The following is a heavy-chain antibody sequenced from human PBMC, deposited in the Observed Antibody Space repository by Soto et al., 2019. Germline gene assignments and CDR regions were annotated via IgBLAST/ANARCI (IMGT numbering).Heavy chain of an antibody. D-gene: IGHD7-27*01. CDR3: ARTVMPVGNLAAFDH. CDR1: GGSVSSVKYF. CDR2: IYNNGNT. V-gene: IGHV4-61*01. J-gene: IGHJ4*02. Sequence: PSETLSHTCNVSGGSVSSVKYFWSWIRQPPGKGLEWIAYIYNNGNTNYNPSLKSRATISVDTSKNQCSLKLTSVTAADSAVYFCARTVMPVGNLAAFDHWGQGVLVTVS.